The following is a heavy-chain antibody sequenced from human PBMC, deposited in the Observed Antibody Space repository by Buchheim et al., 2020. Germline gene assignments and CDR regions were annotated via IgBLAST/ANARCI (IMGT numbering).Heavy chain of an antibody. J-gene: IGHJ4*02. V-gene: IGHV3-30*18. CDR2: ISFDGSNK. CDR3: AKGNILVVPAVRLDY. D-gene: IGHD2-2*01. CDR1: GFAFSTYG. Sequence: QVQLVESGGGAVQPGRSLRLSCAASGFAFSTYGMHWVRQAPGKGLEWVAVISFDGSNKYYAASVKGRFTISRDNSKNTVYLQMNRLRAEDTAVYYCAKGNILVVPAVRLDYWGQGTL.